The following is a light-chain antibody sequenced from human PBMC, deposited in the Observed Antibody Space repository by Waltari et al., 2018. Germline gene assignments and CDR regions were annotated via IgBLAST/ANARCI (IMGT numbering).Light chain of an antibody. CDR1: GSDVGGYYY. J-gene: IGLJ1*01. Sequence: QSALTQPASVSGSPGQSITISCTGTGSDVGGYYYVSLYQRHPGKVPKVMIYDVNKRPSGVSDRFSGSKSGYTASLTISGLQAQDEADYYCSSYTSSRAIFVFGIGTKVTVL. CDR3: SSYTSSRAIFV. CDR2: DVN. V-gene: IGLV2-14*01.